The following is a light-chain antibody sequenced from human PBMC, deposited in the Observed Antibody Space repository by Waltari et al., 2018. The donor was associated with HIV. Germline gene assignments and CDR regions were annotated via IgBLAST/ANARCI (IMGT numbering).Light chain of an antibody. Sequence: IVLTQSPATLSLSPGERATLSSRASQSVSSYLAWYQQKPGQAPRLLIYDASNGATGIPARFSGSGSGTDFTLTSSSLEPEDFAVYYCQQRSNWPPWTFGQGTKVEIK. V-gene: IGKV3-11*01. CDR3: QQRSNWPPWT. J-gene: IGKJ1*01. CDR2: DAS. CDR1: QSVSSY.